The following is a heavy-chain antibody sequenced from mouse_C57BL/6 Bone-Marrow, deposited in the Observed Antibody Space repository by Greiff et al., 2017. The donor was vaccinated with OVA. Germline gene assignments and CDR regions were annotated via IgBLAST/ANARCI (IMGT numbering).Heavy chain of an antibody. CDR1: GFTFSSYA. V-gene: IGHV5-4*01. CDR2: ISDGGSYT. CDR3: ARDLGPYWYFDV. Sequence: EVKLVESGGGLVKPGGSLKLSCAASGFTFSSYAMSWVRQTPEKRLEWVATISDGGSYTYYPDNVQGRFTISRDNAKNNLYLQMSHLKSEDTAMYYCARDLGPYWYFDVWGTGTTVTVSS. J-gene: IGHJ1*03.